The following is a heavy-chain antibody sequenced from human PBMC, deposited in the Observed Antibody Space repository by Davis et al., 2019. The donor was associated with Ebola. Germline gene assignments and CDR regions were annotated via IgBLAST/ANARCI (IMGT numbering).Heavy chain of an antibody. J-gene: IGHJ4*02. CDR2: ISGYGGST. CDR3: AKKTSSSGDTGVIHY. CDR1: GFTVRTYF. D-gene: IGHD6-13*01. V-gene: IGHV3-23*01. Sequence: GESLKISCAATGFTVRTYFMNWVRQAPGKGLEWVSDISGYGGSTYYADSVKGRFTISRDNSKNTLYLQMNSLSAEDTALYYCAKKTSSSGDTGVIHYWGQGTLVTVSS.